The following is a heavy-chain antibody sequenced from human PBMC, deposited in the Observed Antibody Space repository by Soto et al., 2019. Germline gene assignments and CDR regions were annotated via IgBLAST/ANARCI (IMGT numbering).Heavy chain of an antibody. D-gene: IGHD6-13*01. V-gene: IGHV3-72*01. CDR3: ARVQDSRRLYYFDS. CDR1: GFTFSDHY. CDR2: IRNKANSYTT. Sequence: EVQLVESGGGLVQPGGCLRLSCAASGFTFSDHYMDWVRQAPGTGLEWVGRIRNKANSYTTEYAASVKGRFTVSRDDSKNSLYLQMSSLKIEDTAVYYCARVQDSRRLYYFDSWGQGTLVTVSS. J-gene: IGHJ4*02.